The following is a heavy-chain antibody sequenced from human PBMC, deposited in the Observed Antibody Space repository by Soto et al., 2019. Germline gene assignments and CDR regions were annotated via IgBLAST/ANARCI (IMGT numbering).Heavy chain of an antibody. V-gene: IGHV3-30*18. D-gene: IGHD1-7*01. J-gene: IGHJ6*03. CDR2: ISYDGSNK. Sequence: GWSLRLSCAASGFTFSSYGMHWVRQAPGKGLEWVAVISYDGSNKYYADSVKGRFTISRDISKNTLYLQMNSLRAEDTAVYYCAKGVTGTTLVYMDVWGKGTTVTVS. CDR1: GFTFSSYG. CDR3: AKGVTGTTLVYMDV.